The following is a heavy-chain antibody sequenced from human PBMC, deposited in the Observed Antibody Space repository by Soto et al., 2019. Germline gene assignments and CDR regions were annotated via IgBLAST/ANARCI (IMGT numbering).Heavy chain of an antibody. Sequence: QVHLVESGGGVAQPGRSLRLSCAASGFTFSSYGIHWVRQAPGKGLEWVAVISYDGRNTYYGDSMKGRFTVSRDNSKNTLYLQMNSLRAEDSAVYYCAKDRTYSDSWPSGPFDYWGQGTLVTVSS. D-gene: IGHD6-13*01. V-gene: IGHV3-30*18. CDR2: ISYDGRNT. CDR3: AKDRTYSDSWPSGPFDY. J-gene: IGHJ4*02. CDR1: GFTFSSYG.